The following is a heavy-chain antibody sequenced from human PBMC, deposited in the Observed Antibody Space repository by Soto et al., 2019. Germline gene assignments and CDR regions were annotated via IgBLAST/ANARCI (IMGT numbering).Heavy chain of an antibody. D-gene: IGHD3-16*02. J-gene: IGHJ6*02. CDR2: ISAYNGNT. CDR1: GYTFNSYG. Sequence: VASVKVSCKASGYTFNSYGICWVRQAPGKGLEWMGWISAYNGNTNYAQKLQGRVTMTTDTSTSTAYMELRSLRSDDTAVYYCARDIRLRLGELSFFCYYYGMDVWGQGTTVTVSS. CDR3: ARDIRLRLGELSFFCYYYGMDV. V-gene: IGHV1-18*01.